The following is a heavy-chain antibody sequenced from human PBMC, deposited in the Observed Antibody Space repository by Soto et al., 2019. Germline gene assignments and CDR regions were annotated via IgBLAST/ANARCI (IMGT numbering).Heavy chain of an antibody. CDR3: ARHPGYCSSTSCSAFGY. Sequence: GSVKVSCKASGYTFTRYGISWVRQAPGQGLEWMGWISAYNGNTNYAQKLQGRVTMTTDTSTSTAYMELRSLRSDDTAVYYCARHPGYCSSTSCSAFGYWGQGTLVTVSP. CDR2: ISAYNGNT. CDR1: GYTFTRYG. J-gene: IGHJ4*02. V-gene: IGHV1-18*01. D-gene: IGHD2-2*01.